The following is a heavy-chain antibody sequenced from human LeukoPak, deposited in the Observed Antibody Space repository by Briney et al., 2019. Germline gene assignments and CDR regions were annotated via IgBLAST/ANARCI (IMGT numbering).Heavy chain of an antibody. V-gene: IGHV1-69*01. Sequence: TAHYAPKFQGRVTITADESTSTAYLELSSLRSEDTAVYYCARDNVDVIALDYWGQGTLV. D-gene: IGHD2-21*01. J-gene: IGHJ4*02. CDR3: ARDNVDVIALDY. CDR2: TA.